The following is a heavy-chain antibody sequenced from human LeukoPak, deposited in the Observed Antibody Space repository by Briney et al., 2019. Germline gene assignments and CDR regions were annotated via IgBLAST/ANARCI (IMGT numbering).Heavy chain of an antibody. J-gene: IGHJ4*02. CDR3: ARGTYYYDSSGDLTHPIFDY. Sequence: PSETLSLTCAVYGGSFSGYYWSWLRQPPGKGLEWIGEINHSGSTNYNPSLKSRVTISVDTSKNQFSLKLSSVTAADTAVYYCARGTYYYDSSGDLTHPIFDYWGQGTLVTVSS. V-gene: IGHV4-34*01. D-gene: IGHD3-22*01. CDR2: INHSGST. CDR1: GGSFSGYY.